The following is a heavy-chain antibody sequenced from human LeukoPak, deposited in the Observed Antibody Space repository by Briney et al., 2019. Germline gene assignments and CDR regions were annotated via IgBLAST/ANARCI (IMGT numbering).Heavy chain of an antibody. CDR3: AKHPGDFTGIVNYYYMDV. CDR2: ISGSGGST. D-gene: IGHD1-26*01. Sequence: GGSLRLSCAASRFTFSTYAMSWVRQAPGKGLEWVSAISGSGGSTYYADSVKGRFTISRDNSKNTLFLQMNSLRVEDTAVYYCAKHPGDFTGIVNYYYMDVWGKGTTVTVSS. CDR1: RFTFSTYA. J-gene: IGHJ6*03. V-gene: IGHV3-23*01.